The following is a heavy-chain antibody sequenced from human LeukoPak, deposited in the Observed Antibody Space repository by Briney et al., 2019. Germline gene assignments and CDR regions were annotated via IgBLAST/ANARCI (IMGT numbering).Heavy chain of an antibody. J-gene: IGHJ6*03. CDR1: EGTFRTCA. D-gene: IGHD2-8*02. Sequence: GASVKVSCKASEGTFRTCAINWVRQAPGQGFERMGGIIPIPGTPNYAQTFQGRVTITADESTGTVYMELSSLTSEDTAVYYCAKAVGYCTGAGCDGPVDYHGYYYYNMDVWGKGTPVTVSS. V-gene: IGHV1-69*13. CDR3: AKAVGYCTGAGCDGPVDYHGYYYYNMDV. CDR2: IIPIPGTP.